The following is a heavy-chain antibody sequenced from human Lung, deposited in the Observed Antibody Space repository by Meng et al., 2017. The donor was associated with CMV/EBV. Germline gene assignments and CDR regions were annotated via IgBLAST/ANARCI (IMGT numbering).Heavy chain of an antibody. CDR1: GFTFSSYA. V-gene: IGHV3-30*04. J-gene: IGHJ4*02. Sequence: GGSLRLXCAASGFTFSSYAMHWVRQAPGKGLEWVAVISYDGSNKYYADSVKGRFTISRDNSKNTLYLQMNSLRAEDTAVYYCARDRGSLWFGEFDYWGQGTLVTVSS. CDR2: ISYDGSNK. D-gene: IGHD3-10*01. CDR3: ARDRGSLWFGEFDY.